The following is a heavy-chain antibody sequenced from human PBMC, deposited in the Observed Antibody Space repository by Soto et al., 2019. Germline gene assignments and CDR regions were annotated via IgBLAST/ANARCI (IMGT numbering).Heavy chain of an antibody. CDR3: ARPHRYGVDAFDI. D-gene: IGHD4-17*01. CDR1: GYTFTSYY. CDR2: INPSGGST. J-gene: IGHJ3*02. Sequence: ASVKVSCKASGYTFTSYYMHWVRQAPGQGLEWMGIINPSGGSTSYAQKFQGRVTMTRDKSISTAYLQWSSLKASDTAMYYCARPHRYGVDAFDIWGQGTMVTVSS. V-gene: IGHV1-46*01.